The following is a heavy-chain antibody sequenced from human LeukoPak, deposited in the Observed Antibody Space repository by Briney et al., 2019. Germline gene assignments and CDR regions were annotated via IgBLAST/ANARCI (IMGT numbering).Heavy chain of an antibody. CDR1: GFKLSSYW. Sequence: PGGSLRLSCAASGFKLSSYWMSWVRQAPGKGLEWVANINQDVSEINYVDSVKGRFTISRDNGKNSLYLQMNSLRAEDTAVYYCAKVRHYYDSSGYSTFDYWGQGTLVTVSS. J-gene: IGHJ4*02. D-gene: IGHD3-22*01. V-gene: IGHV3-7*03. CDR3: AKVRHYYDSSGYSTFDY. CDR2: INQDVSEI.